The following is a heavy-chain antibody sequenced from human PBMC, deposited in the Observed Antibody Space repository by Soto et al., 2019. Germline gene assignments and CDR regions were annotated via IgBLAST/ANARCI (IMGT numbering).Heavy chain of an antibody. CDR3: ATSTYSYPYFRY. D-gene: IGHD5-18*01. J-gene: IGHJ4*02. V-gene: IGHV3-15*02. Sequence: EVQLVESGGALVKPGESLRLSCAASGFTFSNAWMSWVRQAPGKGLEWVGRIKSKTEGGTTDHAAPVKGRLNVSRDDSKNTLYLHMNSLKTEDTAVSYCATSTYSYPYFRYWGQGTLVTVSS. CDR1: GFTFSNAW. CDR2: IKSKTEGGTT.